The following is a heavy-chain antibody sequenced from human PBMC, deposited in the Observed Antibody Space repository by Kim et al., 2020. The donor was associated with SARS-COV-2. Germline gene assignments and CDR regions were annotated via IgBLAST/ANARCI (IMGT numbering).Heavy chain of an antibody. CDR2: INSDGSSI. CDR1: GFTFISYW. V-gene: IGHV3-74*01. D-gene: IGHD3-10*01. CDR3: ARDLGGYGSGNYCAY. J-gene: IGHJ4*02. Sequence: GGSLRLSCAASGFTFISYWMHWVRQAPGKGLVWISRINSDGSSISYADSVKGRFPISRDNAKNTLYLQMNSLRAEDTAVYYCARDLGGYGSGNYCAYWGQGTLVTVSS.